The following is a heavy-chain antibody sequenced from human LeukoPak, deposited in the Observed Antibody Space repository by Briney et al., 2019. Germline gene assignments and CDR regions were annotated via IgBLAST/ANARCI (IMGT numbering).Heavy chain of an antibody. D-gene: IGHD4-17*01. CDR3: ARDRDGDYDDAFDI. J-gene: IGHJ3*02. Sequence: QAGGSLRLSCAASGFTFNSYAMHWVRQAPGKGLEWVAVISYDGSNKYYADSVKGRFTISRDNSKNTLYLQMNSLRAEDTAVYYCARDRDGDYDDAFDIWGQGTMVTVSS. CDR1: GFTFNSYA. V-gene: IGHV3-30*04. CDR2: ISYDGSNK.